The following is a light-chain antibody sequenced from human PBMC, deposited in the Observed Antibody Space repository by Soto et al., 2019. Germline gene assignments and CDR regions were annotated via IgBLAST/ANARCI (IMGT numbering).Light chain of an antibody. Sequence: ETVLTQSPVTLSVSPGETATLFCSAGQSVNMNLAWYQEKPGQAPRLLIYAASTRATGIPARFSGSGSGTEFTLTISSLQSEDSAIYYCQQYNNWPTFGQGTKVEIK. V-gene: IGKV3-15*01. CDR2: AAS. CDR1: QSVNMN. CDR3: QQYNNWPT. J-gene: IGKJ1*01.